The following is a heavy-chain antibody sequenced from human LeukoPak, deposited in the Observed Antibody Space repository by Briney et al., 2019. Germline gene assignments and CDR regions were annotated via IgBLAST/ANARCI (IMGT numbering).Heavy chain of an antibody. Sequence: SETLSLTCTVSGGSITSGNFYWSWIRQPPGKGLEWIGYIYYSGSTYYNPSLETRVTISVDTSKNQFSLKLSSVTAADTAMYYCAGVVGGSYSMDVWGQGTTVTVSS. J-gene: IGHJ6*03. D-gene: IGHD1-26*01. CDR3: AGVVGGSYSMDV. V-gene: IGHV4-30-4*02. CDR2: IYYSGST. CDR1: GGSITSGNFY.